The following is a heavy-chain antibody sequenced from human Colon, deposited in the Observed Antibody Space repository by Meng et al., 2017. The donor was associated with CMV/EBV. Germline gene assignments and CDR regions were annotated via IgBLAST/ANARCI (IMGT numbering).Heavy chain of an antibody. J-gene: IGHJ4*02. Sequence: VHRVGSGGGLVQAGGALRLSCSASGFNVRDKYMSWVRQAPGKGLEWVCIIYRGDNTYYIDSVKDRFTVSRDNSKNTMYLQMNSLRVEDTAVYYCTGDSVSNPNLDYWGQGTLVTVSS. CDR3: TGDSVSNPNLDY. CDR1: GFNVRDKY. V-gene: IGHV3-66*01. D-gene: IGHD3-10*01. CDR2: IYRGDNT.